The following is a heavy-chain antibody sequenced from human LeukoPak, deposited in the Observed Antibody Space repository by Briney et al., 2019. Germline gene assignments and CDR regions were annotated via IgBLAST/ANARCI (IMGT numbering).Heavy chain of an antibody. CDR1: GFTFSDYY. CDR2: ISSSSSYT. D-gene: IGHD3-10*02. V-gene: IGHV3-11*06. Sequence: PGGSLRLSCAAPGFTFSDYYMSWIRQAPGKGLEWVSYISSSSSYTNYADSVKGRFTISRDNAKNSLYLQMNSLRAEDTAVYYCARDVENYYVTFDPWGQGTLVTVSS. J-gene: IGHJ5*02. CDR3: ARDVENYYVTFDP.